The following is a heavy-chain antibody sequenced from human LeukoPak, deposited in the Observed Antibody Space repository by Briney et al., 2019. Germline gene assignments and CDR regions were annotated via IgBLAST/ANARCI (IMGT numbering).Heavy chain of an antibody. Sequence: GRSLRLSCAASGFTFSSYGMHWVRQAPGKGLEWVALISYDGSNKYYVDSVKGRFTISRDNSKNTLYLQMNSLRAEDTAVYYCAKDLGGGDSPTDYWGQGTLVTVSS. CDR3: AKDLGGGDSPTDY. V-gene: IGHV3-30*18. CDR2: ISYDGSNK. CDR1: GFTFSSYG. J-gene: IGHJ4*02. D-gene: IGHD2-21*02.